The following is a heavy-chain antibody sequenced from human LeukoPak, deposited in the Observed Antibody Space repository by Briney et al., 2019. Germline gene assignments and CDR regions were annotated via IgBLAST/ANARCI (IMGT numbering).Heavy chain of an antibody. V-gene: IGHV1-69*02. Sequence: SVKVSCKASGGTFSTYTITWVRQAPGQGPEWMGRIIPMFGMTTYAQKFQGRVTITVDKSTSTAYMELSSLRSEDTAVYYCARNHYYGSGRFRMDYGMDVWGQGTTVTVSS. J-gene: IGHJ6*02. D-gene: IGHD3-10*01. CDR3: ARNHYYGSGRFRMDYGMDV. CDR1: GGTFSTYT. CDR2: IIPMFGMT.